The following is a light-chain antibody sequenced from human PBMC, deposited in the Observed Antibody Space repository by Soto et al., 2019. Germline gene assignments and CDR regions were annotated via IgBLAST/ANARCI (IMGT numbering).Light chain of an antibody. CDR3: HXXHSAPQA. Sequence: DIVMTQSPDSLAVSLGERATINCKSSQSVLYSPNNKNYLAWYQQKPGQPPKLLVYWASTRESGVPDRFSGSGSGPDFTLSIISLQAXDAAVXDCHXXHSAPQAFGQGTKVEIK. CDR2: WAS. J-gene: IGKJ1*01. CDR1: QSVLYSPNNKNY. V-gene: IGKV4-1*01.